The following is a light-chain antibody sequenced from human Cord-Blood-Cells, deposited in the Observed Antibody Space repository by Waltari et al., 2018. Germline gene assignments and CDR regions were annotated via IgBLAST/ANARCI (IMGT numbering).Light chain of an antibody. J-gene: IGLJ3*02. V-gene: IGLV2-11*01. CDR3: CSYAGSYTWV. Sequence: QSALTQPRSVSGSPGQSVTISCTGTSSDVGGYNYVSWYQQHPGKASKLMIYDVSKRPSGVPDLSSGSKSGNTASLTISGLQAEDEADYYCCSYAGSYTWVFGGGTKLTVL. CDR2: DVS. CDR1: SSDVGGYNY.